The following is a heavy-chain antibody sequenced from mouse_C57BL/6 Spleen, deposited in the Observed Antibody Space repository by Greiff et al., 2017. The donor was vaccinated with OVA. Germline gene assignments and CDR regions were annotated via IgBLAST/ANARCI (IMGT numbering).Heavy chain of an antibody. V-gene: IGHV1-64*01. D-gene: IGHD2-2*01. J-gene: IGHJ3*01. CDR2: IHHNSGST. Sequence: VQLQQPGAELVKPGASVKLSCKASGYTFTSYWMHWVKQRPGQGLEWIGMIHHNSGSTNYNEKFKSKATLTVDKSSSTAYMQLSSLTSEDSAVYYCARDGYDGFAYWGQGTLVTVSA. CDR1: GYTFTSYW. CDR3: ARDGYDGFAY.